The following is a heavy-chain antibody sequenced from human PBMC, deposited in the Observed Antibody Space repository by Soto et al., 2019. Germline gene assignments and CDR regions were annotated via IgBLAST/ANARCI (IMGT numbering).Heavy chain of an antibody. D-gene: IGHD4-17*01. J-gene: IGHJ4*02. CDR2: IGTRGNTK. Sequence: GGSLKLACATSRLTFSDYYMSWIRQAPGKGLEWVSYIGTRGNTKYYADSVRGRLTISRDNAKNSLYLQMNSLRADDTAVYYCARDGTEYYGEYYDYWGQGIPVTVSS. CDR1: RLTFSDYY. CDR3: ARDGTEYYGEYYDY. V-gene: IGHV3-11*01.